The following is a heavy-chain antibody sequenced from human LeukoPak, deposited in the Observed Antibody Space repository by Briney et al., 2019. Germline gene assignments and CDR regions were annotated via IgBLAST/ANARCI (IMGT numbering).Heavy chain of an antibody. Sequence: GSLRLSCAASGFTFSSYWMSWVRQAPGKGLEWVANIKQDGSEKYYVDSVKGRFTISRDNAKNSLYLQMNSLRAEDTAVYYCARDQSLNYYDSSGYYYGASDYWGQGTLVTVSS. V-gene: IGHV3-7*04. D-gene: IGHD3-22*01. CDR2: IKQDGSEK. CDR3: ARDQSLNYYDSSGYYYGASDY. CDR1: GFTFSSYW. J-gene: IGHJ4*02.